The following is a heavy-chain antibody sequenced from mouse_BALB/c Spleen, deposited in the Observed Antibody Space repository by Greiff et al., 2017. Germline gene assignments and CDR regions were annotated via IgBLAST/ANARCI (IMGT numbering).Heavy chain of an antibody. J-gene: IGHJ4*01. V-gene: IGHV6-6*02. CDR3: TRGGLYAMDY. CDR2: IRLKSNNYAT. CDR1: GFTFSNYW. Sequence: EVQLQQSGGGLVQPGGSMKLSCVASGFTFSNYWMNWVRQSPEKGLEWVAEIRLKSNNYATHYAESVKGRFTISRDDSKSSVYLQMNNLRAEDTGIYYCTRGGLYAMDYWGQGTSVTVSS.